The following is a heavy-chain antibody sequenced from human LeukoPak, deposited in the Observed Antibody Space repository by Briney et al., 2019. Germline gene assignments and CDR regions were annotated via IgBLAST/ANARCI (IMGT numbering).Heavy chain of an antibody. CDR1: GWSFSGYY. D-gene: IGHD3-10*01. J-gene: IGHJ5*02. CDR3: ASSGQRSMRFGET. CDR2: INSSGST. V-gene: IGHV4-34*01. Sequence: PSETLSLTCAGYGWSFSGYYWSWIRQPPGKGLEWMWEINSSGSTKYNPSLKRRVIIIVETYTNQSLVKLSSVTLADTAVYYCASSGQRSMRFGETWGQGSLVTVSS.